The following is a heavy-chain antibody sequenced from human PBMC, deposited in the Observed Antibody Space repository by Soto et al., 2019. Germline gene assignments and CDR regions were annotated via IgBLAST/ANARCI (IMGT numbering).Heavy chain of an antibody. J-gene: IGHJ4*02. CDR2: ITGSGGTL. CDR3: AKLRAKSHIAVASDY. V-gene: IGHV3-23*01. D-gene: IGHD6-19*01. CDR1: GFTFGNFA. Sequence: GGSLRLSCAASGFTFGNFAMSWVRQAPGKGLEWVSAITGSGGTLYYADSVKGRFTISRDNSKNTLYLQMNSLIAEDTAVYFCAKLRAKSHIAVASDYWGQGTLVTVSS.